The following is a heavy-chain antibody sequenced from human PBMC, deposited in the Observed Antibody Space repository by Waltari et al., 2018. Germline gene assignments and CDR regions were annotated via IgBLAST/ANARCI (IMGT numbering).Heavy chain of an antibody. CDR2: VEPEAGAT. CDR1: GYTLTELS. J-gene: IGHJ4*02. Sequence: QVQLVQSGAEVKKPGASVKVSCKVSGYTLTELSMHWVRQAPGKGLEWLGGVEPEAGATNYAQKFKGKVTMTGDRSTNTAYMELGSLGSEDTAVYYCATGMTTPDYWGQGTLVTVSS. V-gene: IGHV1-24*01. CDR3: ATGMTTPDY.